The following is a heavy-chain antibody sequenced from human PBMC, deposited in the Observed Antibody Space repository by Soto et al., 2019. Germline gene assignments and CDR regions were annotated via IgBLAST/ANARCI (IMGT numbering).Heavy chain of an antibody. CDR1: GYTFTSYG. J-gene: IGHJ4*02. CDR3: ARVGDSSGYRLPALDFDY. CDR2: ISAYNGNT. Sequence: QVQLVQSGAEVKKPGASVKVSCKASGYTFTSYGISWVRQAPGQGLEWMGWISAYNGNTNYAQKLQGRVTMTTDTTTSTAYMELRSLRSDDTAVYYCARVGDSSGYRLPALDFDYWGQGTLVTVSS. V-gene: IGHV1-18*01. D-gene: IGHD3-22*01.